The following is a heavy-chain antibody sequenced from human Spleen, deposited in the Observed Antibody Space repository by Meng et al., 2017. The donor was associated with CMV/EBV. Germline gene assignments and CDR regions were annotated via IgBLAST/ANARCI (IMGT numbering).Heavy chain of an antibody. V-gene: IGHV3-21*04. CDR3: ASSYGQKGY. D-gene: IGHD3-16*01. CDR1: GFAFSTYA. J-gene: IGHJ4*02. CDR2: TSGATSDI. Sequence: GESLKISCETSGFAFSTYAMNWVRQAPGKGLEWVASTSGATSDIYYTDSVKGRFTISRDNSKNTLYLQMNSLRAEDTAVYYCASSYGQKGYWGQGTLVTVSS.